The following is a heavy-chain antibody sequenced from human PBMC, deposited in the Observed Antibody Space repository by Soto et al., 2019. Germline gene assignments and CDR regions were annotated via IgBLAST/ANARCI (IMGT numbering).Heavy chain of an antibody. J-gene: IGHJ6*02. CDR3: ARDIGQWELQIRYGMDV. Sequence: ASVKVSCKASGYTFTSYAMHWVRQAPGQRLEWMGRIIPILGIANYAQKFQGRVTITADKSTSTAYMELSSLRSEDTAVYYCARDIGQWELQIRYGMDVWGQGTTVTVYS. CDR2: IIPILGIA. CDR1: GYTFTSYA. V-gene: IGHV1-69*04. D-gene: IGHD1-26*01.